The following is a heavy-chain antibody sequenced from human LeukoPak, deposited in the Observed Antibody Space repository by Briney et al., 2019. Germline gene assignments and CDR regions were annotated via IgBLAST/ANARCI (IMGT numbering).Heavy chain of an antibody. D-gene: IGHD2-15*01. Sequence: GGSLRLSCAACGFTFSSYAMSWVRQAPGKGLEWVSAISGSGGSTYYADSVKGRFTISRDNSKNTLYLQMNSLRAEDTAVYYCAKVARVVVAATQRSAFDIWGQGTMVTVSS. CDR2: ISGSGGST. V-gene: IGHV3-23*01. CDR1: GFTFSSYA. J-gene: IGHJ3*02. CDR3: AKVARVVVAATQRSAFDI.